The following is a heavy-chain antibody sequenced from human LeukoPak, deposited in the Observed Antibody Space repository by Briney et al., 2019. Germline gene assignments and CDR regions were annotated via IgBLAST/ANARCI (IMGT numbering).Heavy chain of an antibody. CDR2: IYYSGST. D-gene: IGHD5-18*01. J-gene: IGHJ3*02. V-gene: IGHV4-59*01. Sequence: SETLSLTCTVSGGSISSYYWSWIRQPPGKGLEWIGYIYYSGSTNYNPSLKSRVTISVDTSKNQFSLKLSSVTAADTAVYYCARPYSYGYVFALDIWGQGTMVTVSS. CDR1: GGSISSYY. CDR3: ARPYSYGYVFALDI.